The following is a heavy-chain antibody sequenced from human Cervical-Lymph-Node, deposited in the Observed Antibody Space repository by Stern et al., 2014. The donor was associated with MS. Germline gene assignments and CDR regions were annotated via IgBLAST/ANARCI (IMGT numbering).Heavy chain of an antibody. V-gene: IGHV5-51*01. CDR2: IFPGGSDI. CDR3: ARQRYFDY. CDR1: GYTFTSYW. Sequence: EVHLVESGPEVKRPGESLKISCQASGYTFTSYWIGWVRQMPGKGLEWIAIIFPGGSDIRYSPSFQGQVTISADKSSSIAYLQWNNLKASDTAIYYCARQRYFDYWGQGTLVTVSS. J-gene: IGHJ4*02.